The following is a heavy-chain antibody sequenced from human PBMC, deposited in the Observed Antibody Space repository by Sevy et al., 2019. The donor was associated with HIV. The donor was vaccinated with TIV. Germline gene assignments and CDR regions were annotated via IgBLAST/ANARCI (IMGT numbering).Heavy chain of an antibody. V-gene: IGHV1-2*02. Sequence: ASVKVSCKASGYTFTGQYIHWVRQAPGQGLEWMGWINPNSGNTNYAQEFQGRVTMTRDTYISTAYMEQSGLKSDDTAVYYCSRDLRLRGYSYGCFDYWGQGTLVTVSS. CDR1: GYTFTGQY. D-gene: IGHD5-18*01. CDR3: SRDLRLRGYSYGCFDY. J-gene: IGHJ4*02. CDR2: INPNSGNT.